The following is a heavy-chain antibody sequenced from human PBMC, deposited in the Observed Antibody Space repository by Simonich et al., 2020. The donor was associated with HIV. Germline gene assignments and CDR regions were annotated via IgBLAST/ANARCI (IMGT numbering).Heavy chain of an antibody. Sequence: QVQLQQWGAGLLKPSETLSLTCAVYGGSFSGYYWSWIRQPPGKGLEWFGEINHSGRTNYTPSLKRRVTISVDPSKNQFSLKLSSVTAADTAVYYCASHYGGNHLNWFDPWGQGTLVTVSS. D-gene: IGHD2-15*01. CDR1: GGSFSGYY. CDR2: INHSGRT. J-gene: IGHJ5*02. V-gene: IGHV4-34*01. CDR3: ASHYGGNHLNWFDP.